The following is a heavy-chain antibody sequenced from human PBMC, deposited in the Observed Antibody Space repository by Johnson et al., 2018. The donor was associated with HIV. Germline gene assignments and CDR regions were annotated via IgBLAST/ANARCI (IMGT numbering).Heavy chain of an antibody. J-gene: IGHJ3*02. CDR2: IRWDGAIT. CDR1: GFTFDDYA. V-gene: IGHV3-43D*03. Sequence: VQLVESGGGVVQPGRSLRLSCAASGFTFDDYAMHWVRQAPGNGLEWVSLIRWDGAITHYADSVKGRFTISRDNSRNSLYLQMKSLRPEDTALYYCARSGWYLSYAFDIWGQGTMVTVSS. D-gene: IGHD6-19*01. CDR3: ARSGWYLSYAFDI.